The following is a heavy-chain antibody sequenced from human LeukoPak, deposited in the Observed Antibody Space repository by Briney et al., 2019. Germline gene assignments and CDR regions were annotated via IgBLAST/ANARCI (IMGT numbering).Heavy chain of an antibody. Sequence: GGSLRLSCAASGFTFSSYWMHWVRQAPGKGLVWVSRIDSDGSSTSYADSVKGRFTISRDNAKNTLYLQMNSLRAEDTAVYYCARVGGSYGPFDYWGQGTLVTVSS. CDR2: IDSDGSST. D-gene: IGHD3-16*01. CDR3: ARVGGSYGPFDY. V-gene: IGHV3-74*01. J-gene: IGHJ4*02. CDR1: GFTFSSYW.